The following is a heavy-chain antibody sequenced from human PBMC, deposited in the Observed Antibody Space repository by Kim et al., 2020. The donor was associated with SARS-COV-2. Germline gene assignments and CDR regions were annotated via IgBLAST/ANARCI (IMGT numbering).Heavy chain of an antibody. D-gene: IGHD1-26*01. CDR3: ARGQGILGYSGTGNTFDY. V-gene: IGHV3-48*03. CDR2: ISSSGSTI. CDR1: GFTFSSYE. Sequence: GGSLRLSCAASGFTFSSYEMNWVRQAPGKGLEWVSYISSSGSTIYYADSVKGRFTISRDNAKNSLYLQMNSLRAEDTAVYYCARGQGILGYSGTGNTFDYWGQGTLVTVSS. J-gene: IGHJ4*02.